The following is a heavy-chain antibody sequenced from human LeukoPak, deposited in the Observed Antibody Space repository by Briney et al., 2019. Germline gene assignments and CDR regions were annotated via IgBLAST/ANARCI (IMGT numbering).Heavy chain of an antibody. CDR2: ISSSGSTI. CDR1: GFTFSSYE. CDR3: ARDSEPFDY. J-gene: IGHJ4*02. Sequence: GGSLRLSCAASGFTFSSYEMNWVRQAPGKGLEWVSYISSSGSTIYYADSVKGRFTISRDNAKNPLYLQMNSLRAEDTAVYYCARDSEPFDYWGQGTLVTVSS. D-gene: IGHD1-14*01. V-gene: IGHV3-48*03.